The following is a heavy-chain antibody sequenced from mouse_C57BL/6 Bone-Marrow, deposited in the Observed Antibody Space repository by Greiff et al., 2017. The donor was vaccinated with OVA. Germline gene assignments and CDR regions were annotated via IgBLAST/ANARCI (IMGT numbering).Heavy chain of an antibody. CDR1: GFTFSDYG. Sequence: EVMLVESGGGLVKPGASLKLSCAASGFTFSDYGMHWVRQAPEKGLEWVAYISRGSSTIYYADTVKGRSTISRDKAKNTLFLQMTSLRSEDTAMYYCARQWFYYGYPGFAYWGRGTLVTVSA. CDR2: ISRGSSTI. V-gene: IGHV5-17*01. D-gene: IGHD2-2*01. CDR3: ARQWFYYGYPGFAY. J-gene: IGHJ3*01.